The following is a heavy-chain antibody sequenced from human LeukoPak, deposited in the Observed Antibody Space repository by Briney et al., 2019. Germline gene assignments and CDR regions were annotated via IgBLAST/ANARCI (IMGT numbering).Heavy chain of an antibody. D-gene: IGHD3-22*01. J-gene: IGHJ5*02. V-gene: IGHV4-61*05. CDR2: VYYSGNT. CDR3: ARQPYSFDSSGHEIHWFDP. Sequence: SETLSLTCTVSGGSISSSSYYWGWIRQPPGKGLEWIGYVYYSGNTNYNPSLKGRVTISADTSKNQFSLKLSSVTAADTAVYYCARQPYSFDSSGHEIHWFDPWGQGTLVTVSS. CDR1: GGSISSSSYY.